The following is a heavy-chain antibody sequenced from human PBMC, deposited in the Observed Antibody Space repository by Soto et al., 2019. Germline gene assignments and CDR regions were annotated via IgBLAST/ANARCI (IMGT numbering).Heavy chain of an antibody. CDR2: INHSGST. CDR1: GGSFSGYY. V-gene: IGHV4-34*01. J-gene: IGHJ6*03. D-gene: IGHD2-2*01. Sequence: SETLSLTCAVYGGSFSGYYWSWIRQPPGKGLEWIGEINHSGSTNYNPSLKSRVTISVDTSKNQFSLKLSSVTAADTAVYYCARGLPQEPAATLQSRTTNYYYYYMDVWGKGTTVTVSS. CDR3: ARGLPQEPAATLQSRTTNYYYYYMDV.